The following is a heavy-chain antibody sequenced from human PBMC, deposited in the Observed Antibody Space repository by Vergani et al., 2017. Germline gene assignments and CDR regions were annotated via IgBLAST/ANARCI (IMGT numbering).Heavy chain of an antibody. D-gene: IGHD4/OR15-4a*01. J-gene: IGHJ5*02. CDR1: GDSINSPNYY. Sequence: QMQLQESGPGLVKPSQTLSLTCTVSGDSINSPNYYWTWIRQPPGKGLEWIGYIFHDGSTYYDPSLKSRVIMSIDTSKNQFSLNMIFVTAADTAVYYCARCAVAGWFDPWGRGTLVTVSS. CDR3: ARCAVAGWFDP. CDR2: IFHDGST. V-gene: IGHV4-30-4*01.